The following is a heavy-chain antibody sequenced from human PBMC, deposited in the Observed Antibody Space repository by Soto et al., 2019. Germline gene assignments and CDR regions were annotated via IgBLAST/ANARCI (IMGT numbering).Heavy chain of an antibody. CDR2: IIPILGIA. D-gene: IGHD6-6*01. CDR1: GGTFSSYT. Sequence: SVKVSCKASGGTFSSYTISWVRQAPGQGLEWMGRIIPILGIANYAQKFQGRVTITADKSTSTAYMELSSLRSEDTAVYYCARDHGSGIAARPFDYWGQGTLVTVSS. V-gene: IGHV1-69*04. CDR3: ARDHGSGIAARPFDY. J-gene: IGHJ4*02.